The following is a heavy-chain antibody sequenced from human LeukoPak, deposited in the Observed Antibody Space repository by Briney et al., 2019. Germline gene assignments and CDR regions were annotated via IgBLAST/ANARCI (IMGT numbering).Heavy chain of an antibody. D-gene: IGHD5-24*01. Sequence: GGSLRLSCAASGFTFSNYGMHWVRQAPGKGLEWVAVIGYDGGNKYYADSVKGRFTISRDNSKNTLYLQMSSLRAEDTAVYYCARDQDGYNSYWGQGTLVTVSS. CDR3: ARDQDGYNSY. CDR2: IGYDGGNK. J-gene: IGHJ4*02. V-gene: IGHV3-33*01. CDR1: GFTFSNYG.